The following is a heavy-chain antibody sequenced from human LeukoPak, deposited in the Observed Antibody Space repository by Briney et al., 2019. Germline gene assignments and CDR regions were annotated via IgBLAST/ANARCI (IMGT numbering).Heavy chain of an antibody. CDR3: ARDGWDY. V-gene: IGHV7-4-1*02. D-gene: IGHD2-2*03. Sequence: LEWMGWINTNTGNPTYVQGFTGRFVFSLDTSVSTAYLQISSLKAEDTAVYFCARDGWDYWGQGTLVTVSS. CDR2: INTNTGNP. J-gene: IGHJ4*02.